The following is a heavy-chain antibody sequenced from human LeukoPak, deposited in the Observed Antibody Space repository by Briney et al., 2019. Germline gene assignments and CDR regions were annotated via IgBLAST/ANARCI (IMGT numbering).Heavy chain of an antibody. V-gene: IGHV1-24*01. CDR1: GYTLTELS. Sequence: ASVTVSCKVSGYTLTELSMHWVRQAPGKGLEWMGGFDPEDGETIYAQKFQGRVTMAEDTSTDTAYMELSSLRSDDTAVYYCARVWNDGLIDDYWGQGTLVTVSS. CDR2: FDPEDGET. D-gene: IGHD1-1*01. CDR3: ARVWNDGLIDDY. J-gene: IGHJ4*02.